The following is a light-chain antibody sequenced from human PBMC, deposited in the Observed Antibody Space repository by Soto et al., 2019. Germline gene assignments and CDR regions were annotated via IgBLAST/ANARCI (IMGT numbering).Light chain of an antibody. CDR1: QSVSSN. J-gene: IGKJ1*01. CDR3: QQYNNWPWT. CDR2: GAS. Sequence: EIVMTQSPATLSVSPGERATLSCRAGQSVSSNLAWYQQKPGQAPRLLIYGASTRATGIPARFSGSGSGPEFTLTISSLQSEDFAVYYCQQYNNWPWTFGQGTKVDI. V-gene: IGKV3-15*01.